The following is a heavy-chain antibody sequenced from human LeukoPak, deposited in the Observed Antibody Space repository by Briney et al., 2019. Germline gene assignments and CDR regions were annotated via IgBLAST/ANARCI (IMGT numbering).Heavy chain of an antibody. CDR3: ARQSISGSSLSYFDY. CDR2: NYDSGSP. Sequence: PSETLSLTCTVSGGSISSYYWSCIRQPPGRGLEWIGNNYDSGSPNFNPSLKGRVHLYVETSKNQCSLKLSSVTAAGTDVYYCARQSISGSSLSYFDYWGQGTLVNVSS. V-gene: IGHV4-59*01. J-gene: IGHJ4*02. D-gene: IGHD3-22*01. CDR1: GGSISSYY.